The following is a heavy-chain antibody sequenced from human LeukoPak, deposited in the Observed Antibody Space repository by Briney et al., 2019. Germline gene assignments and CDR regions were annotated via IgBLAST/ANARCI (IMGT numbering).Heavy chain of an antibody. V-gene: IGHV3-33*01. Sequence: PGRSLRLSCAASGFTFSSYGMHWVRQAPGKGLEWVAVIWYEGSNKYYGDSVKGRFTISRDNSKNTLYLQMNSLRAEDTAVYYCARDREVAGTGWFDPWGQGTLVTVSS. J-gene: IGHJ5*02. D-gene: IGHD6-19*01. CDR3: ARDREVAGTGWFDP. CDR1: GFTFSSYG. CDR2: IWYEGSNK.